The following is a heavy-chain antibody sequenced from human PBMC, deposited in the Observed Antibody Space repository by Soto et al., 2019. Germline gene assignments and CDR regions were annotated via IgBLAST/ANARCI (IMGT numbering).Heavy chain of an antibody. Sequence: SETLSLTCAVYGGSFSGYYWSWIRQPPGKGLEWIGEINHSGSTNYNPSLKSRVTISVDTSKNQFSLKLSSVTAADTAVYYCARAKSWRIAVAGRADFDYWGQGTLVTVSS. J-gene: IGHJ4*02. CDR1: GGSFSGYY. V-gene: IGHV4-34*01. D-gene: IGHD6-19*01. CDR3: ARAKSWRIAVAGRADFDY. CDR2: INHSGST.